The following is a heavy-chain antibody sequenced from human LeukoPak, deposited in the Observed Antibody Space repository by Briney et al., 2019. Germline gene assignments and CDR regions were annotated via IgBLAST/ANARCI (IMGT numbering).Heavy chain of an antibody. D-gene: IGHD6-19*01. V-gene: IGHV3-23*01. Sequence: GGSLRLSCSASGFTFSSHSMSWVRQAPGKGLEWVSVISGGAVITHYADSVKGRFTISRDNSKNTLYLQMNSLRAEDTAVYYCAKVTRRTAVVLYYFDYWGQGTLVTVSS. J-gene: IGHJ4*02. CDR3: AKVTRRTAVVLYYFDY. CDR1: GFTFSSHS. CDR2: ISGGAVIT.